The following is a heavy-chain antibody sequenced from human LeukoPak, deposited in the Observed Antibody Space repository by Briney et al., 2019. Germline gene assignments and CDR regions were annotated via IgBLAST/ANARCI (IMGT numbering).Heavy chain of an antibody. CDR3: ARVNPSYGAVDH. D-gene: IGHD1-26*01. V-gene: IGHV3-13*01. CDR1: GFTFSTYD. Sequence: PGGSLRPSCAASGFTFSTYDMHWVRRASGKGLEWVSAIGTAGETHYPGSVMGRFTISRENAKNSLYLQMNSLRAGDTAVYFCARVNPSYGAVDHWGQGTLDTVSS. CDR2: IGTAGET. J-gene: IGHJ4*02.